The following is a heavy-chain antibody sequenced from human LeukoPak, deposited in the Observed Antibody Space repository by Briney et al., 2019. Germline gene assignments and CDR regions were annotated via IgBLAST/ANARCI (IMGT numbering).Heavy chain of an antibody. CDR3: AKGLSGSRSRGNY. V-gene: IGHV3-23*01. D-gene: IGHD1-26*01. CDR2: ISGSGGSI. Sequence: GGSLRLSCAASGFTFSRYALGWVRQAPGKGLYFISGISGSGGSIYDADSVEGRFTSSRDNSKDTLYMQMSSLRAEDTAVYYCAKGLSGSRSRGNYWGQGTLVTVSS. CDR1: GFTFSRYA. J-gene: IGHJ4*02.